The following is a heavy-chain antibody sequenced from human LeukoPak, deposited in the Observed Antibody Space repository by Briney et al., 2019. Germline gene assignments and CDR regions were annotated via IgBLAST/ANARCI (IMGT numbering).Heavy chain of an antibody. CDR3: ARDPAGITPLDY. J-gene: IGHJ4*02. Sequence: ASVKVSCKASGYTFTTYGITWVRQAPGQGLEWMGWISGDNGKTKYVQKFQGRVTMTTDTSTSTAYMEVRSLRSDDTAVYYCARDPAGITPLDYWGQGTLVTVSS. CDR2: ISGDNGKT. CDR1: GYTFTTYG. V-gene: IGHV1-18*01. D-gene: IGHD4-23*01.